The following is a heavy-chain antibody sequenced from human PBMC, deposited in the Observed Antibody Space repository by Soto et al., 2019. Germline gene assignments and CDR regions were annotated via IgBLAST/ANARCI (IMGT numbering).Heavy chain of an antibody. D-gene: IGHD1-7*01. CDR2: ISSSGYTI. V-gene: IGHV3-48*03. J-gene: IGHJ6*02. CDR3: ARDKLELTQAQYFYYGMDV. Sequence: EVQLVESGGGLVQPGGSLRLSCAASGFTFNSYEMNWVRQAPGRGLEWVSFISSSGYTIYYADSVKGRFTISRDNAKNSLFLQMNSLRAEGTAVYYCARDKLELTQAQYFYYGMDVWGPGTTVTVSS. CDR1: GFTFNSYE.